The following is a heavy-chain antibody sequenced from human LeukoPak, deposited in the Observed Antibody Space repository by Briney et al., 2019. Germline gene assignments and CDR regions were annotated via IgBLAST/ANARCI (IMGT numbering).Heavy chain of an antibody. CDR2: ISTTGST. Sequence: PSETLSLTCTVSGTSISRHYWSWLRQSAGLGLEWLGHISTTGSTTYNPSLEGRVTMSEDTSQNQLSLTLSSVTAADTAVYFCARQDGLWVGDLGGWFDFWGQGIQVTASS. J-gene: IGHJ5*01. CDR1: GTSISRHY. CDR3: ARQDGLWVGDLGGWFDF. V-gene: IGHV4-4*09. D-gene: IGHD3-10*01.